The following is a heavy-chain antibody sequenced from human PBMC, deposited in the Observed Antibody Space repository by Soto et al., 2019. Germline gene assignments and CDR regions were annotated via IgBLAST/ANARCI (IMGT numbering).Heavy chain of an antibody. CDR3: AKDLRGYSGYYPNWFDP. CDR2: ISGSGGST. D-gene: IGHD3-22*01. CDR1: GFTFSSYA. J-gene: IGHJ5*02. Sequence: GGSLRLSCAASGFTFSSYAMSWVRQAPGKGLEWVSAISGSGGSTYYADSVKGRFTISRDNSKNTLYLQMNSLRAEDTAVYYCAKDLRGYSGYYPNWFDPWGQGTLVTVSS. V-gene: IGHV3-23*01.